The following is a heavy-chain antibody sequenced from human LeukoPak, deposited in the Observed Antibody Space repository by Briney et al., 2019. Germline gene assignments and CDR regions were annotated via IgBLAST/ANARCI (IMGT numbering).Heavy chain of an antibody. CDR3: AADTTWARLLWFGELSGSTETYRAFDI. CDR2: IVVGSGNT. Sequence: SVKVSCKASGFTFASSAVQWVRQARGQRLEWIGWIVVGSGNTNYAQKFQERVTITRDMSTSTAYMELSSLRSEDTAVYYCAADTTWARLLWFGELSGSTETYRAFDIWGQGTMVTVSS. D-gene: IGHD3-10*01. V-gene: IGHV1-58*01. J-gene: IGHJ3*02. CDR1: GFTFASSA.